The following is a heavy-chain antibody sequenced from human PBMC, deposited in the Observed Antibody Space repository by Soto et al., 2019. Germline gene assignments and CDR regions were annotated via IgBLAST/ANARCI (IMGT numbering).Heavy chain of an antibody. CDR1: GGSISGGGYY. V-gene: IGHV4-31*03. D-gene: IGHD2-15*01. Sequence: SEALSLTCTVSGGSISGGGYYWSWIRQHPGRGLEWIGYIYYSGSTYYNPSLKSRVTISVDTSKNQFSLKLSSVTAADTAVYYCAREDCSGGSCSQGWFDPWGQGTLVTVSS. CDR3: AREDCSGGSCSQGWFDP. J-gene: IGHJ5*02. CDR2: IYYSGST.